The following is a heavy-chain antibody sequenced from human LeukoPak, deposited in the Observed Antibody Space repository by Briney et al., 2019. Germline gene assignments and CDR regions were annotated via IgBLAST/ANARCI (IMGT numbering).Heavy chain of an antibody. V-gene: IGHV4-59*08. CDR1: GGSISSYY. J-gene: IGHJ6*03. D-gene: IGHD5-24*01. Sequence: SETLSLTCTVSGGSISSYYWSWIRQPPGKGLEWIGYIYYSGSTNYNPSLKSRVTISVDTSKNQFSLKLRSVTAADTAVYYCARQSRQFGYYYYYMDVWGKGTTVTISS. CDR3: ARQSRQFGYYYYYMDV. CDR2: IYYSGST.